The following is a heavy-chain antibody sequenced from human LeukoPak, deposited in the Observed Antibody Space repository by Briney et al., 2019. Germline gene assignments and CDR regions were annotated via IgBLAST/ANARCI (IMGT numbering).Heavy chain of an antibody. V-gene: IGHV4-34*01. D-gene: IGHD3-22*01. J-gene: IGHJ3*02. CDR2: INHSGST. CDR1: GGSFSGYY. CDR3: ARGFHYYDSRDRAFDI. Sequence: SETLSLTCAVYGGSFSGYYWSWIRQPPGKGLEWLGEINHSGSTNYNPSLKSRVTISVDTSKNQFSLKLSSVTAADTAVYYCARGFHYYDSRDRAFDIWGQGTMVTVSS.